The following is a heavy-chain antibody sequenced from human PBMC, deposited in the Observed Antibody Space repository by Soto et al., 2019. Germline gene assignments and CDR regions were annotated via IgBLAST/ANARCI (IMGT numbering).Heavy chain of an antibody. V-gene: IGHV3-33*01. J-gene: IGHJ6*02. CDR3: ASNYYGSGSLGMDV. CDR1: GFTFSSYG. CDR2: IWYDGSNK. Sequence: QVQLVESGGGVVQPGRSLRLSCAASGFTFSSYGMHWVRQAPGKGLEWVAVIWYDGSNKYYADSVKGRFTISRDNSKNTLYLQMNSLRAEDTAVYYCASNYYGSGSLGMDVWGQGTTVTVSS. D-gene: IGHD3-10*01.